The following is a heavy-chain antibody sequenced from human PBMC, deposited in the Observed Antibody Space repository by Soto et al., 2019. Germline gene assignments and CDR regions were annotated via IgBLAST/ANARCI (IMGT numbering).Heavy chain of an antibody. D-gene: IGHD3-3*01. Sequence: GGSLRLSCPASGFTFSGHAMHWLRQGPVTGLQYVSGIGSNGGSTYYADSVKGRFTISRDNSKNTLYLQMNSLRAEDTAVYYCARDQAYDFWSGYYTRQGYYYGMDVWGQGTTVTVSS. CDR3: ARDQAYDFWSGYYTRQGYYYGMDV. J-gene: IGHJ6*02. CDR1: GFTFSGHA. CDR2: IGSNGGST. V-gene: IGHV3-64*04.